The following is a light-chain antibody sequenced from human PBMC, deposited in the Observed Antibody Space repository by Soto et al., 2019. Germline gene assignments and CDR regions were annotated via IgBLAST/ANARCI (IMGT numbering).Light chain of an antibody. J-gene: IGKJ3*01. Sequence: EIVLTHSPGTLSLSPGERATLSCRASQSVSSGYLAWYQQKPGQAPRLLIYGASSRATGIPDRFSGSGSGTDFTLTISRLEPADFAVYYCQQSGSSPVSFGPGTKVDIK. CDR1: QSVSSGY. V-gene: IGKV3-20*01. CDR3: QQSGSSPVS. CDR2: GAS.